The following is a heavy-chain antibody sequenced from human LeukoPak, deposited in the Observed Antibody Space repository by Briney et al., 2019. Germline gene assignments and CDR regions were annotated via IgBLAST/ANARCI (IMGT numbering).Heavy chain of an antibody. D-gene: IGHD3-16*01. CDR1: GGSFSGYY. CDR2: IYYSGST. Sequence: PSETLSLTCAVYGGSFSGYYWSWIRQPPGKGLEWIGSIYYSGSTNYNPSLKSRVAISVDTSKNQFSLKLSSVTAADTAVFYCARKRGYYFDYWGQGTLVTVSS. V-gene: IGHV4-34*01. CDR3: ARKRGYYFDY. J-gene: IGHJ4*02.